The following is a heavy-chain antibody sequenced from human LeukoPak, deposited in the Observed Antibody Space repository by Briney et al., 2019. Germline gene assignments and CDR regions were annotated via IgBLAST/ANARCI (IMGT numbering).Heavy chain of an antibody. D-gene: IGHD5-18*01. J-gene: IGHJ4*02. Sequence: GGSLRLSCAASGSTFSSYAMSWVRQAPGKGLEWVSAITESGNIPYSADSVKGRFTISRDNSKNTLYLQMNSLRAGDTAVYYCAKALSAYNYGVDFWGQGTLVTVSS. CDR3: AKALSAYNYGVDF. CDR1: GSTFSSYA. CDR2: ITESGNIP. V-gene: IGHV3-23*01.